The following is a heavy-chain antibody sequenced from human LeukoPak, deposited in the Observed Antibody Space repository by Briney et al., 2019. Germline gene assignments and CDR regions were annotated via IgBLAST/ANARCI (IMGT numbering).Heavy chain of an antibody. CDR2: ISSSSRYI. Sequence: GGSLRLSCAASGFIFSSFTMNWIRQAPGKGLEWVSSISSSSRYIHYADSVKGRFTISRDNSKNTLYLQMNSLRAEDTAVYYCAKGDTTWELPHDYWGQGTLVTVSS. J-gene: IGHJ4*02. D-gene: IGHD1-26*01. V-gene: IGHV3-21*04. CDR3: AKGDTTWELPHDY. CDR1: GFIFSSFT.